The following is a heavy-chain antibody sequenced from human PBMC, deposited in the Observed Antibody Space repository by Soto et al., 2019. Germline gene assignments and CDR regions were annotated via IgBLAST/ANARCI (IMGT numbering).Heavy chain of an antibody. CDR3: VKDSDYVWGSYRSWFDP. CDR1: GFKFDDYA. V-gene: IGHV3-9*01. Sequence: EVQLVESGGGLVQPGRSLRLSCVASGFKFDDYAMHWVRQAPGQGLEWVAGISWNSGSIGYAESVKGRFTIPRDSADNSLYLQMNRLRAEDTALYYCVKDSDYVWGSYRSWFDPWGQGTLVTVSS. J-gene: IGHJ5*02. D-gene: IGHD3-16*02. CDR2: ISWNSGSI.